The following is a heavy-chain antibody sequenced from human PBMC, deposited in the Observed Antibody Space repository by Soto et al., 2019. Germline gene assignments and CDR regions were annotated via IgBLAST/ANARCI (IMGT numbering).Heavy chain of an antibody. V-gene: IGHV1-3*01. CDR2: INAGNGNT. D-gene: IGHD3-10*01. CDR3: ARDISGGGSGSYYALGFDY. CDR1: GYTFTSYA. J-gene: IGHJ4*02. Sequence: QVHLVQSGAEVNKPGAPVKASCKASGYTFTSYAMHWVRQVPGQRLEWRRWINAGNGNTKYSQKFKGRVTFTRDTSASTAYMELSSLRSEEKAVYYCARDISGGGSGSYYALGFDYWGQGTLVTVSS.